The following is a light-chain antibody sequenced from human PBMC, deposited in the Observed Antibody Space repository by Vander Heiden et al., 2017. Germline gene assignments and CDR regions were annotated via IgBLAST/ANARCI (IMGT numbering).Light chain of an antibody. CDR2: LNSDGSH. J-gene: IGLJ2*01. CDR3: QTWGTGIQDAI. V-gene: IGLV4-69*01. Sequence: QLVLTQSPSASASLGASVRLSCTLSSGHSSYAIAWHQQQPEKGPRYLMKLNSDGSHNRGDGIPDRFSGSSSGAERYLTISSLQSEDEADYYCQTWGTGIQDAIFGGGTKLTVL. CDR1: SGHSSYA.